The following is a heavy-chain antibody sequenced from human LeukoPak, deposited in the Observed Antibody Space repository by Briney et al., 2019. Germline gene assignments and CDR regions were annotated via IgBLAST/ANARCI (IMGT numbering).Heavy chain of an antibody. Sequence: SETLSLTCAVYGGSFSGYYWSWIRQPPGKGLEWIGEINHSGSTNYNPSLKSRVTISVDTSKNQFSLKLSSVTAADTAVYYCARGWHGGSSGGYYFDYWGQGTLVTVSS. D-gene: IGHD6-6*01. J-gene: IGHJ4*02. CDR3: ARGWHGGSSGGYYFDY. CDR1: GGSFSGYY. V-gene: IGHV4-34*01. CDR2: INHSGST.